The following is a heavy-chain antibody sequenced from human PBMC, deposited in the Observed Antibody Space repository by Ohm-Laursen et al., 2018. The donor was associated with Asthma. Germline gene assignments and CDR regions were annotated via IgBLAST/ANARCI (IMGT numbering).Heavy chain of an antibody. V-gene: IGHV1-2*06. CDR1: GYTFTGYY. CDR2: INPNSGGT. CDR3: ARARVTMIVEV. D-gene: IGHD3-22*01. Sequence: ASVKVSCNASGYTFTGYYMHWVRQAPGQGLEWMGRINPNSGGTNYAQKFQGRVTMTGDTSISTAYMELSRLRSDDTAVYYCARARVTMIVEVWGQGTLVTVSS. J-gene: IGHJ4*02.